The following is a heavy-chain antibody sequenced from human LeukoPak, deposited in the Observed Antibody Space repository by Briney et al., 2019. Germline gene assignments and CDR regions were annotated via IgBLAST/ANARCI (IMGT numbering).Heavy chain of an antibody. J-gene: IGHJ3*02. CDR2: IYYSGST. CDR1: GGSISSSSYY. D-gene: IGHD2-15*01. V-gene: IGHV4-39*01. Sequence: SETLSLTCTVSGGSISSSSYYWGWIRQPPGKGLEWIGSIYYSGSTYYNPSLKSRVTISVDTSKNQFSLKLSSVTAADTAVYYCARHGGGRQWCAFDIWGQGTMVTVSS. CDR3: ARHGGGRQWCAFDI.